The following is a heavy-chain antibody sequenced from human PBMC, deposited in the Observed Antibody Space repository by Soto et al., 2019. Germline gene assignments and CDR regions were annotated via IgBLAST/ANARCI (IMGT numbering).Heavy chain of an antibody. V-gene: IGHV1-69*13. J-gene: IGHJ4*02. CDR2: IIPIFGTA. CDR3: ARDYYGSGSYYKPFDY. CDR1: GGTFSSYA. Sequence: SVKVSCKASGGTFSSYAISWVRQAPRQGLEWMGGIIPIFGTANYAQKFQGRVTITADESTSTAYMELSSLRSEDTAVYYCARDYYGSGSYYKPFDYWGQGTLVTVSS. D-gene: IGHD3-10*01.